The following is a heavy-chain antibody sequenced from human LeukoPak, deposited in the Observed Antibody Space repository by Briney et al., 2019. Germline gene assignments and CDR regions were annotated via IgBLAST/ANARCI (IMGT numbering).Heavy chain of an antibody. Sequence: SETLSLTCTVSGGSISSYYWSWIRQPPGKGLEWIGYIYYSGSTNYNPSLKSRVTISVDTSKNQFSLKLSSVTAADTAVYYCARHKYYYGSGSVAFDIWGQGTMVTVSS. J-gene: IGHJ3*02. CDR2: IYYSGST. CDR1: GGSISSYY. D-gene: IGHD3-10*01. V-gene: IGHV4-59*08. CDR3: ARHKYYYGSGSVAFDI.